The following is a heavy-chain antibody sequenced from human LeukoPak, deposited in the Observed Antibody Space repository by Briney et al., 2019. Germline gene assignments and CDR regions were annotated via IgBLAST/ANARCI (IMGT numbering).Heavy chain of an antibody. D-gene: IGHD3-3*01. CDR3: ARGEAYDFWSGYPPFDY. Sequence: GESLKISCKGSGYSFTSYWIGWVRQMPGKGLEWMGIIYPGDSDTRYSPSFQGQVTISADKSISTAYLQWSSLKASDTAMYYCARGEAYDFWSGYPPFDYWGQGTLVTVSS. V-gene: IGHV5-51*01. J-gene: IGHJ4*02. CDR2: IYPGDSDT. CDR1: GYSFTSYW.